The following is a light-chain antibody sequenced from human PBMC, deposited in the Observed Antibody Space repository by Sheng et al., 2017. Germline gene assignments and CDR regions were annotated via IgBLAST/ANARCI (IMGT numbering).Light chain of an antibody. CDR3: QQRST. CDR2: GAS. Sequence: EIVLTQSPGTLSLSPGERATLSCRASHSVSSGYLAWYQQKPGQAPRLLIYGASSRAAGIPDRFSGSGSGTDFTLTISSLEPEDSAVYYCQQRSTVGPGTKVEIK. CDR1: HSVSSGY. V-gene: IGKV3-20*01. J-gene: IGKJ3*01.